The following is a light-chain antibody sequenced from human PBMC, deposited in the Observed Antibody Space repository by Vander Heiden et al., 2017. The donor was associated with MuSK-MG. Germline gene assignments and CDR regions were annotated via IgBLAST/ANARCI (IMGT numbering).Light chain of an antibody. J-gene: IGKJ3*01. CDR2: SAS. CDR1: QSVSNN. CDR3: QQYSDWPPFT. V-gene: IGKV3-15*01. Sequence: EVVMTQSPATLSVSPGERATLSCRASQSVSNNLAWYQQKPGQAPRLLISSASTRATGIPARFSGSGSGTEFTLTISSLQSEDSAVYYCQQYSDWPPFTFGPGTKVDIK.